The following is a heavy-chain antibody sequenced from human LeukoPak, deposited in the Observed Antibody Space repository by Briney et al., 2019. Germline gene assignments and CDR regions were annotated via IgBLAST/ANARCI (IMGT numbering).Heavy chain of an antibody. CDR2: ISYDGSNK. Sequence: GGSLRLSCAASGFTFSSYAMHWVRQAPGKGLEWVAVISYDGSNKYYADSVKGRFTISRDNSKNTLYLQMNSLRAEDTAVYYCARDPGDSSGYYDYWGQGTLVTVCS. CDR1: GFTFSSYA. CDR3: ARDPGDSSGYYDY. V-gene: IGHV3-30*04. J-gene: IGHJ4*02. D-gene: IGHD3-22*01.